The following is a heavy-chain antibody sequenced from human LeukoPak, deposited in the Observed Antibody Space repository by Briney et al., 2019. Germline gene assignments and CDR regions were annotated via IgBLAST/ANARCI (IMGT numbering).Heavy chain of an antibody. Sequence: PSETLSLTCTVSGGSISSYYWSWIRQPPGKGLEWIGYIYYSGSTNYNPSLKSRVTISVDTSKNQFSLKLSSVTAADTAVYYCARQTNYYDSLRFDPWGQGTLVTVSS. J-gene: IGHJ5*02. CDR2: IYYSGST. CDR1: GGSISSYY. D-gene: IGHD3-22*01. V-gene: IGHV4-59*08. CDR3: ARQTNYYDSLRFDP.